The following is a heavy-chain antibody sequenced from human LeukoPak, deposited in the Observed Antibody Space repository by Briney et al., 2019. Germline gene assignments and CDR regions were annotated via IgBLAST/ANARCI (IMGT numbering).Heavy chain of an antibody. J-gene: IGHJ4*02. V-gene: IGHV3-48*03. Sequence: PGGSLRLSCAASGFTFSSYEMNSVRQAPGKWLEWVSYISSSGSTIYYADSVKGRFTISRDNAKNSLYLQMNSLRAEDTAVYYCVRGRDYFDYWGQGTLVTVSS. D-gene: IGHD4-17*01. CDR2: ISSSGSTI. CDR3: VRGRDYFDY. CDR1: GFTFSSYE.